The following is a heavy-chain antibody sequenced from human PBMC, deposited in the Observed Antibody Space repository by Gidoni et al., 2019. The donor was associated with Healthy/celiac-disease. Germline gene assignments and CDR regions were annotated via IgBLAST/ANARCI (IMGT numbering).Heavy chain of an antibody. CDR1: GFTFGDYA. Sequence: EVQLVESGGGLVQPGRSLRLSCTASGFTFGDYAMSWFRQAPGKGLEWVGFIRSKAYGGTTEYAASVKGRFTISRDDSKSIAYLQMNSLKTEDTAVYYCTRDDYYDSSGYDYWGQGTLVTVSS. CDR3: TRDDYYDSSGYDY. D-gene: IGHD3-22*01. J-gene: IGHJ4*02. V-gene: IGHV3-49*03. CDR2: IRSKAYGGTT.